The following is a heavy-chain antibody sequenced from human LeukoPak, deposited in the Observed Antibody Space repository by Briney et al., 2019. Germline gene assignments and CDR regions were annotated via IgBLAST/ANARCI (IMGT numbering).Heavy chain of an antibody. J-gene: IGHJ4*02. D-gene: IGHD3-9*01. CDR2: ISGSGGST. CDR3: AKENYDILTGYPRGYFDY. Sequence: GGSLRLSCAASGFTFSSYAMSWVRRAPGKGLEWVSAISGSGGSTYYADSVKGRFTISRDNSKNTLYLQMNSLRAEDTAVYYCAKENYDILTGYPRGYFDYWGQGTLVTVSS. V-gene: IGHV3-23*01. CDR1: GFTFSSYA.